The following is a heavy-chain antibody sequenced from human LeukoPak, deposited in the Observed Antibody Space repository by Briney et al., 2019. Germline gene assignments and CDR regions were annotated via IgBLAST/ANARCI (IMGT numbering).Heavy chain of an antibody. V-gene: IGHV3-21*01. Sequence: GGSLRLSCEASGFIFSNYHMNWVRQAPGKGLEWVSSISGRSGYIYYADSVKGRFTISRDNAKNSLYLQMNSLRAEDTAVYYCARDLNWETYWGQGTLVSVSS. D-gene: IGHD7-27*01. CDR3: ARDLNWETY. CDR1: GFIFSNYH. J-gene: IGHJ4*02. CDR2: ISGRSGYI.